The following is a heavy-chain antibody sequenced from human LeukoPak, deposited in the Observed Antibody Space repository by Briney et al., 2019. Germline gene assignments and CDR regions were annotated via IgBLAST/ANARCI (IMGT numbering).Heavy chain of an antibody. V-gene: IGHV3-20*01. Sequence: PGGTLRLSCAASGFTFDDYGMSWVRQAPGKGLEWVSGINWNGGSTGYADSVKGRFTISIDNAKNSLYLQMNSLRAEDTALYHCARDPGDGYSSGWYFGKDYGMDVWGQGTTVTVSS. J-gene: IGHJ6*02. D-gene: IGHD6-19*01. CDR1: GFTFDDYG. CDR2: INWNGGST. CDR3: ARDPGDGYSSGWYFGKDYGMDV.